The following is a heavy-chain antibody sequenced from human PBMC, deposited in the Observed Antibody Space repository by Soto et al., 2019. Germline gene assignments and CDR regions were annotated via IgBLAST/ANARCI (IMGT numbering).Heavy chain of an antibody. J-gene: IGHJ6*02. CDR1: GDSVSSNSAA. Sequence: TLSLTCAIFGDSVSSNSAAWNWIRQSPSRGLEWLGRTYYMAKWYNDYAVSVKSRITIKPDTSKNQFSLQLNSVTPEDTAVYYCARGVVGNYYSDGMDVWGQGTRVTVSS. D-gene: IGHD6-6*01. CDR3: ARGVVGNYYSDGMDV. V-gene: IGHV6-1*01. CDR2: TYYMAKWYN.